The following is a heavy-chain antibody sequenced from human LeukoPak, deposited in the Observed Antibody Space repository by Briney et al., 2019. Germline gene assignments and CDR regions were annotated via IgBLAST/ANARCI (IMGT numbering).Heavy chain of an antibody. J-gene: IGHJ5*02. CDR3: ARILSKQSNWFDP. V-gene: IGHV1-18*01. CDR2: ISAYNGNT. CDR1: GCTFTSYG. Sequence: AASVKVSCKASGCTFTSYGISWVRQAPGQGLEWMGWISAYNGNTNYAQKLQGRVTMTTDTSTSTAYMELRSLRSDDTAVYYCARILSKQSNWFDPWGQGTLVTVSS. D-gene: IGHD4-11*01.